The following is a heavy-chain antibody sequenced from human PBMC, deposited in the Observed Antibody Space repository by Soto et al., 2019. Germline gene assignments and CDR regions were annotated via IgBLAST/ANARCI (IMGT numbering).Heavy chain of an antibody. CDR3: AKYCSSDVCFDY. D-gene: IGHD2-8*01. CDR2: ISGSGDTK. V-gene: IGHV3-48*02. Sequence: PGGSLRLSCASSGFTFSSCIMNWVGQSPGKGLEWVSFISGSGDTKYYADSVKGRFTISRDNAKNSLYLQMSSLRDEDTAVYYCAKYCSSDVCFDYWGQGTLVTVSS. CDR1: GFTFSSCI. J-gene: IGHJ4*02.